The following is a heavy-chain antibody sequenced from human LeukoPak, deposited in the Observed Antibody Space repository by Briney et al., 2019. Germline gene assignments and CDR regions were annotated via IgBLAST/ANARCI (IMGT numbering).Heavy chain of an antibody. CDR1: GGSISSSSYY. Sequence: SETLSLTCTVSGGSISSSSYYWGWIRQPPGKGLEWIGSIYYSGSTYYNPSLKSRVTISVDTSKNQFSLKLSSVTAADTAVYYCASRIFIVGGYGRHAFDIWGQGTMVTVSS. D-gene: IGHD1-26*01. CDR3: ASRIFIVGGYGRHAFDI. V-gene: IGHV4-39*01. J-gene: IGHJ3*02. CDR2: IYYSGST.